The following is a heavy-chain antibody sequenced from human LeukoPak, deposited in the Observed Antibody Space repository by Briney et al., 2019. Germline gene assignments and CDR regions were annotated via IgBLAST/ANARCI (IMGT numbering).Heavy chain of an antibody. V-gene: IGHV3-23*01. CDR1: GFTFSSYA. J-gene: IGHJ1*01. Sequence: PGGSLRLSCAASGFTFSSYAMSWVRQAPGKGLEWVSAISGSGGSTYYADSVRGRFTISRDNSKNTLYLQMNSLRAEDTAVYYCAKFAGLGDQLAEYFQHWGQGTLVTVSS. D-gene: IGHD3-16*01. CDR2: ISGSGGST. CDR3: AKFAGLGDQLAEYFQH.